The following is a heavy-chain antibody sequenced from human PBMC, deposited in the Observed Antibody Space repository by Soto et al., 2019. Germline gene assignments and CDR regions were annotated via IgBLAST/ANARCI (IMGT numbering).Heavy chain of an antibody. CDR1: GDSISNCY. Sequence: ASETLSLTCSVSGDSISNCYWSWIRQPPGKGLEWIGYIFYSGSTSYNPSLKSRVTISVDTSKNQFSLKLTSVTAADTAVYYCARELNGDYVTYWGQGTLVTVSS. CDR3: ARELNGDYVTY. D-gene: IGHD4-17*01. CDR2: IFYSGST. V-gene: IGHV4-59*01. J-gene: IGHJ4*02.